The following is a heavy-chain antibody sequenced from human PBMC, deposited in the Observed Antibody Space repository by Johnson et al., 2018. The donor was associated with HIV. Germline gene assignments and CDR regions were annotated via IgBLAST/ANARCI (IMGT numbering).Heavy chain of an antibody. Sequence: VQLVESGGRVERPGGSLRLSCVGSGFVFDDYGMSWVRQAPGKGLEWVANIKQEGSEKYYVDSVKGRFTISRDNAKNSLFLLMNSLRAEDTAVYYCAREKPRLVQGVLDAFDIWGQGTMVTVSS. CDR2: IKQEGSEK. J-gene: IGHJ3*02. V-gene: IGHV3-7*03. CDR3: AREKPRLVQGVLDAFDI. CDR1: GFVFDDYG. D-gene: IGHD3-10*01.